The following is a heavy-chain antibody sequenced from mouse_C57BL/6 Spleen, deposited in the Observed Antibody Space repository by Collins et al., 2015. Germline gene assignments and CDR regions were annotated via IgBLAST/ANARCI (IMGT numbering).Heavy chain of an antibody. Sequence: KATLTADKSSSTAYMQLSSLTYEDSAVYYCARTYYDYDFDYWGQGTTLTVSS. V-gene: IGHV1-7*01. CDR3: ARTYYDYDFDY. J-gene: IGHJ2*01. D-gene: IGHD2-4*01.